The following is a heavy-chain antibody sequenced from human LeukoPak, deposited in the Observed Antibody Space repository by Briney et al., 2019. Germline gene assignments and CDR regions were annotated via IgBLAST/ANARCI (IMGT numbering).Heavy chain of an antibody. Sequence: SETLSLTCAVSGGSINSSNWWSWVRQPPGKGLEWIGEIYHSGNTNYNPSLKSRVTISVDKSKNQFSLKLSSVTAADTAVYYCARDPELSGYSYGFDYWGQGTLVTVSS. V-gene: IGHV4-4*02. CDR1: GGSINSSNW. CDR3: ARDPELSGYSYGFDY. D-gene: IGHD5-18*01. CDR2: IYHSGNT. J-gene: IGHJ4*02.